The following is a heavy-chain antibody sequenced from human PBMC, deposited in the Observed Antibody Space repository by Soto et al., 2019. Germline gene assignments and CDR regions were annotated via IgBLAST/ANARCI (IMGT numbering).Heavy chain of an antibody. CDR1: GYTFTSYG. CDR2: ISAYNGNT. Sequence: QVQLVQSGAEVKKPGASVKVSCKASGYTFTSYGISWVRQAPGQGLEWMGWISAYNGNTNYAQKLQGRVTMTTDTSTSTAYMELRSLRSDATAVYYCARVSGDFWSGPNYYYYYGMDVWGQGTTVTVSS. D-gene: IGHD3-3*01. CDR3: ARVSGDFWSGPNYYYYYGMDV. V-gene: IGHV1-18*01. J-gene: IGHJ6*02.